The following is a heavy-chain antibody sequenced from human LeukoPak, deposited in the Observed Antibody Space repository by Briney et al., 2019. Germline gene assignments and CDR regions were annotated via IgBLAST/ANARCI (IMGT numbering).Heavy chain of an antibody. CDR2: IYYSGST. D-gene: IGHD5-12*01. J-gene: IGHJ4*02. V-gene: IGHV4-61*01. CDR3: ARGGYGHWVDY. CDR1: GGSVSSGSYY. Sequence: PSETLSLTCTVSGGSVSSGSYYWSWIRQPPGKGLEWIGYIYYSGSTNYNPSLKSRVTISVDTSKNQFSLKLSSVTAADTAVYYCARGGYGHWVDYWGQGTLVTVSS.